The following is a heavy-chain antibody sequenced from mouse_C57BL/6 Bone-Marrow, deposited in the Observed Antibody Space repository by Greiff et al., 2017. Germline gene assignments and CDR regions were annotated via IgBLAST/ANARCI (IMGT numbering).Heavy chain of an antibody. D-gene: IGHD1-1*01. V-gene: IGHV1-69*01. CDR3: ARTLVADYFYY. CDR1: GYTFTSYW. J-gene: IGHJ2*01. Sequence: QVQLQQPGAELVMPGASVKLSCKASGYTFTSYWMHWVKQRPGQGLEWIGEIDPSDSYTNYNQKFKGKSTLTVDKSSSTAYMQLSSLTSEDSAVYYCARTLVADYFYYWGQGTTLTVSS. CDR2: IDPSDSYT.